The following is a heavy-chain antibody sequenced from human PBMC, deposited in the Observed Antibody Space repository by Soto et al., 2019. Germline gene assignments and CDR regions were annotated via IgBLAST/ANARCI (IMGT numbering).Heavy chain of an antibody. CDR1: GYTFTGYY. CDR2: INPNSGGT. CDR3: ARDRELGYDSSGYNY. D-gene: IGHD3-22*01. J-gene: IGHJ4*02. Sequence: ASVKVSCKASGYTFTGYYMHWVRQAPGQGLEWMGWINPNSGGTNYAQKFQGRVTMTRDTSISTAYMELSRLRSDDTAVYYCARDRELGYDSSGYNYWGQGTLVTVSS. V-gene: IGHV1-2*02.